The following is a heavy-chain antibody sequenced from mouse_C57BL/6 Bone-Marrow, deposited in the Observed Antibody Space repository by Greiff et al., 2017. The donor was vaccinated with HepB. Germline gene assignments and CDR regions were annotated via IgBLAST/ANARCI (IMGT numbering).Heavy chain of an antibody. J-gene: IGHJ4*01. V-gene: IGHV5-15*01. Sequence: EVMLVESGGGLVQPGGSLKLSCAASGFTFSDYGMAWVRQAPRKGPEWVAFISNLAYSIYYADTVTGRFTISRGNAKNTLYLEMSSLRSEDTAMYYCARHEGHYYAMDYWGQGTSVTVAS. CDR1: GFTFSDYG. CDR2: ISNLAYSI. CDR3: ARHEGHYYAMDY.